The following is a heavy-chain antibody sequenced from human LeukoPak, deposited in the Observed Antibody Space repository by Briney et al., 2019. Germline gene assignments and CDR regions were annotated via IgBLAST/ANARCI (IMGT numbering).Heavy chain of an antibody. V-gene: IGHV4-4*07. CDR1: GASISSFF. J-gene: IGHJ3*02. CDR3: ARDGYYGSGAFLDGFDM. Sequence: SETLSLTCSVSGASISSFFWNWIRQPAGKGLEWIGRTYAGGSTNYNPSLKSRVTMSVDTSKSQFSLKLNSVTAADTAVYYCARDGYYGSGAFLDGFDMWGQGTKVTVSS. D-gene: IGHD3-10*01. CDR2: TYAGGST.